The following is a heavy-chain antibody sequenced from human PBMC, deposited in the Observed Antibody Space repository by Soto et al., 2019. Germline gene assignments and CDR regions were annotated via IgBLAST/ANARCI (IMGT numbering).Heavy chain of an antibody. V-gene: IGHV5-51*01. CDR1: GYDFTHYW. CDR3: AREIQLWPRYYFDY. CDR2: IYPGDSDT. D-gene: IGHD5-18*01. Sequence: GESLKISCKGSGYDFTHYWIAWVRQTPGKGLEWMGVIYPGDSDTKYSPSFQGQVTISADKSIDTAYLQRSGLKASDTAMYYCAREIQLWPRYYFDYWGQGPLVTGSS. J-gene: IGHJ4*02.